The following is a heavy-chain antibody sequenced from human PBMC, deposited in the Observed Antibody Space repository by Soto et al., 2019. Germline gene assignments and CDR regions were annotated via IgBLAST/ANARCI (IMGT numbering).Heavy chain of an antibody. D-gene: IGHD6-19*01. CDR3: ARDDVGSAWPY. CDR1: GYRFIANA. Sequence: QVQLVQSAADVKKPGASVKVSCKTSGYRFIANAVHWVRQAPGQGLEWMGWINADNGNTKYSRKRQGRLTISRDTSASTVYMELTGLTSEDSAVYFCARDDVGSAWPYWGQGTLITVSS. CDR2: INADNGNT. V-gene: IGHV1-3*01. J-gene: IGHJ4*02.